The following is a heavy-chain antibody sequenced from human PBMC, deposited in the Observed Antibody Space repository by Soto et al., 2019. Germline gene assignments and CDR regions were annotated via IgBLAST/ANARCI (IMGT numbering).Heavy chain of an antibody. J-gene: IGHJ6*02. CDR1: GGTFNSYA. D-gene: IGHD2-21*01. V-gene: IGHV1-69*13. Sequence: SVKVSCKASGGTFNSYAIDWVRQAPGQGLEWMGGIIPIFGTTNYPQKLQGRVKLTADESTRTAYMELSTLRSEDTAVYYCARGVVRGGEYNYYYNGLDVWGQGTTVTVSS. CDR2: IIPIFGTT. CDR3: ARGVVRGGEYNYYYNGLDV.